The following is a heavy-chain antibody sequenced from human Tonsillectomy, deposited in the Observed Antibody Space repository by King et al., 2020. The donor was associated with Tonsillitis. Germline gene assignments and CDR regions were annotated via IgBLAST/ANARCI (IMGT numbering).Heavy chain of an antibody. D-gene: IGHD3-16*02. J-gene: IGHJ3*02. CDR3: ARGGMITCGGVIVQDAFDI. CDR2: INHSGST. CDR1: GGSFSGYY. V-gene: IGHV4-34*01. Sequence: VQLQQWGAGLLEPSETLSLTCAVYGGSFSGYYWSWIRQPPGKGLEFIGEINHSGSTNYNPSLKSRVTIPVDTSKNQFSLKLTSVTAAATAVYYCARGGMITCGGVIVQDAFDIWGQGTKVTVSS.